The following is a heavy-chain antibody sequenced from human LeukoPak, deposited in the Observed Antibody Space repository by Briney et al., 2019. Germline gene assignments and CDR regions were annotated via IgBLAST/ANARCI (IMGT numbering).Heavy chain of an antibody. CDR3: AKAVATTWLFDY. CDR1: GFTFSSYA. Sequence: PGRSLRLSCAASGFTFSSYAMSWVRQAPGKGLEWVSGISGSGDSPYYADSVNGRFTISRDNYKHTLYLQMNSLRGEDTAVYYCAKAVATTWLFDYWGQGTLVAVSS. V-gene: IGHV3-23*01. J-gene: IGHJ4*02. CDR2: ISGSGDSP. D-gene: IGHD5-12*01.